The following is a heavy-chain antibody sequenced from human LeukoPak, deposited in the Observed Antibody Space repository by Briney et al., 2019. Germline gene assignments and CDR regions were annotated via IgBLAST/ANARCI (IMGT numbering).Heavy chain of an antibody. CDR2: MYSSGST. D-gene: IGHD2-2*01. J-gene: IGHJ3*02. V-gene: IGHV4-39*07. Sequence: SETLSLTCTVSGGSISITSYYWGWIRQPPGKGLEWIGSMYSSGSTYYNPSLKSRVTISVDTSKNQSSLKLSSVTAADTAVYYCARGPPDCSSTSCYAFDAFDIWGQGTMVTVSS. CDR1: GGSISITSYY. CDR3: ARGPPDCSSTSCYAFDAFDI.